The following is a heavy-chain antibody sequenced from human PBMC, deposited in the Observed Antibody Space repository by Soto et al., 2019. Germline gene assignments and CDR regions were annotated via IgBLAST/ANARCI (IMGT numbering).Heavy chain of an antibody. J-gene: IGHJ5*02. CDR2: MNPNSGNT. D-gene: IGHD1-7*01. Sequence: QVQLVQSGAEVKKPGASVKVSCKASGYTFTSYDINWVRQATGQGLEWMGWMNPNSGNTVYAQKFQGRVTMTRNTSISTAYMELSSLRSEDTAVYHCARERTGTTSNWFDPWGQGTLVTVSS. CDR1: GYTFTSYD. V-gene: IGHV1-8*01. CDR3: ARERTGTTSNWFDP.